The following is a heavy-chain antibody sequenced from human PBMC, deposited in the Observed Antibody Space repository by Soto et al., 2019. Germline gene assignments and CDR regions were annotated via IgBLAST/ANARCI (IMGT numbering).Heavy chain of an antibody. CDR1: GGTFRTAA. D-gene: IGHD2-8*01. J-gene: IGHJ6*02. CDR3: ARDNDRPQLGGNYYYILDV. Sequence: QVQLEQSGAEVKKPGSSVKVSCKASGGTFRTAAISWVRQAPGQGLEWMGGIMPVFRTPDYAQKFQGRVTITADESTTPAYTEWSGPSSDATAVYYCARDNDRPQLGGNYYYILDVWGQGTTITVSS. CDR2: IMPVFRTP. V-gene: IGHV1-69*12.